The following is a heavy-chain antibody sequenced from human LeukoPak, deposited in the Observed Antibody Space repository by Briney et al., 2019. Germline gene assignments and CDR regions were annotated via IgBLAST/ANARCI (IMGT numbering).Heavy chain of an antibody. D-gene: IGHD2-8*02. CDR2: INAGNGNT. J-gene: IGHJ4*02. V-gene: IGHV1-3*01. CDR3: ARGGSGVLGDY. CDR1: GYTFTSYA. Sequence: ASVKVSCKASGYTFTSYAMHWVRQAPGQRLEWMGWINAGNGNTKYSQKFQGRVTITRDTSASTAYMELSSLRSEDTAVYSCARGGSGVLGDYWGQGTLVTVSS.